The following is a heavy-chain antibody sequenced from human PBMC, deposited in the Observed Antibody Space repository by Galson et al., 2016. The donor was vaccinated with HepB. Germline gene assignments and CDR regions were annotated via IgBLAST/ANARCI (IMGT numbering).Heavy chain of an antibody. CDR1: GYRFTTYG. J-gene: IGHJ3*01. D-gene: IGHD2-2*01. V-gene: IGHV1-18*01. Sequence: SVKVSCKASGYRFTTYGISWVRQARGQGLEWMGWISAYDGRTNFAQNFQGRVTMTRDTSATTIYMELRGLRPDDTAVYYWAREGYASVEGAYDRWGQGTMVTVS. CDR2: ISAYDGRT. CDR3: AREGYASVEGAYDR.